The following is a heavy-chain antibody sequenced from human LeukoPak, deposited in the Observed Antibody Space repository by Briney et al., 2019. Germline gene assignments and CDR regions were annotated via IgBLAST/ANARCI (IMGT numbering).Heavy chain of an antibody. CDR3: ARGPRLDYGMDV. Sequence: GRSLRLSCAASGFTFSSYAMHWVRQAPGKGLEWVAVISYDGSNKYYADSVKGRFTISRDNSKNTLYLRMNSLRAEDTAVYYCARGPRLDYGMDVWGQGTTVTVSS. J-gene: IGHJ6*02. CDR2: ISYDGSNK. CDR1: GFTFSSYA. V-gene: IGHV3-30-3*01.